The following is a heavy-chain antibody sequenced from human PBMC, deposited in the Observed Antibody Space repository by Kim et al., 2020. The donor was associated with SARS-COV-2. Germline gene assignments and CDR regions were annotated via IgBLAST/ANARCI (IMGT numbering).Heavy chain of an antibody. J-gene: IGHJ5*02. V-gene: IGHV1-3*01. CDR3: ARDYPIAAAGHGWFAP. Sequence: ASVKVSCKASGYTFTSYAMHWVRQAPGQRLEWMGWINAGNGNTKYSQKFQGRVTITRDTSASTAYMELSSLRSEDTAVYYCARDYPIAAAGHGWFAPWGQGTLVTVSS. D-gene: IGHD6-13*01. CDR2: INAGNGNT. CDR1: GYTFTSYA.